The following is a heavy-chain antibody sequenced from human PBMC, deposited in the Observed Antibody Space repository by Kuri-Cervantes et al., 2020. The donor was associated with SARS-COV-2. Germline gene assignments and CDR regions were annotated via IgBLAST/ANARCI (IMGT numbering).Heavy chain of an antibody. V-gene: IGHV1-2*02. CDR2: INPNSGGT. CDR3: ARASSIVVVPAAPFDY. CDR1: GYTFTSYG. Sequence: ASVKVSCKASGYTFTSYGISWVRQAPGQGLEWMGWINPNSGGTNYAQKFQGRVTMTRDTSISTAYMELSRLRSDDTAVYYCARASSIVVVPAAPFDYWGQGTRGTVSS. D-gene: IGHD2-2*01. J-gene: IGHJ4*02.